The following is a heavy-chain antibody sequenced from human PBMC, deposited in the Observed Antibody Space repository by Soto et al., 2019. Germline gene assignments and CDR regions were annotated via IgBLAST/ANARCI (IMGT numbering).Heavy chain of an antibody. V-gene: IGHV4-61*01. J-gene: IGHJ4*02. Sequence: PSETLSLTCTVSGGSIGSGCYYWSWLRQHPGKGLEWIGYFYYSGSTHYNPSLKSRVTMSVDASRNLFSLRLSSVTAADTAVYFCTRSHYFDYWGQGALVTSPQ. CDR3: TRSHYFDY. CDR1: GGSIGSGCYY. CDR2: FYYSGST.